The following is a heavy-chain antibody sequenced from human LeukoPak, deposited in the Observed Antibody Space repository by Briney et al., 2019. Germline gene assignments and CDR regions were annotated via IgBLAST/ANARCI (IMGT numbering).Heavy chain of an antibody. CDR3: AREKYSSSWYALDY. CDR2: ISAYNGNT. CDR1: GYTFTSYG. Sequence: ASVKVSCKASGYTFTSYGISWVRQAPGQGLEWMGWISAYNGNTNYAQKLQGRVTTTTDTSTSTAYMELRSLRSDDTAVYYCAREKYSSSWYALDYWGQGTLVTVSS. D-gene: IGHD6-13*01. V-gene: IGHV1-18*01. J-gene: IGHJ4*02.